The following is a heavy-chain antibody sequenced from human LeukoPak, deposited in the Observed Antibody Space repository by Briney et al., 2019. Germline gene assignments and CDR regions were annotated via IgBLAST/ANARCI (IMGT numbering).Heavy chain of an antibody. V-gene: IGHV1-2*02. CDR2: ISPSSGDT. Sequence: GASVKVSCKASGYTFTDYYMHWVRQAPGQGLEWMGWISPSSGDTRHAQRFQDRVTMTRDTPVSTAYMELTRLQSDDTAVYYCAKGGSNGWAPIDYWGQGTLVTVSS. J-gene: IGHJ4*02. CDR1: GYTFTDYY. CDR3: AKGGSNGWAPIDY. D-gene: IGHD6-19*01.